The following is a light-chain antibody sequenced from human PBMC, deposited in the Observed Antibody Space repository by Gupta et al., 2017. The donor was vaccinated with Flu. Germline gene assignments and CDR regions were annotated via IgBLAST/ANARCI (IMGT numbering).Light chain of an antibody. CDR1: NIGRNS. CDR2: DDS. J-gene: IGLJ2*01. V-gene: IGLV3-21*02. CDR3: QVWDRTGDHMA. Sequence: GGINIGRNSVQWYQQKPGQAPVLVVHDDSERPSGIPERFSGSNSGNTATLTVSRVEAGDEADYYCQVWDRTGDHMAFGGGTKLTVL.